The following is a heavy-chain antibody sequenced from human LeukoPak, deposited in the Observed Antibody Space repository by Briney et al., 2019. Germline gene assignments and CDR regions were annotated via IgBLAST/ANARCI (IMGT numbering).Heavy chain of an antibody. CDR2: INHSGST. CDR3: ARLRPSSGWFRDYYYMDV. V-gene: IGHV4-34*01. J-gene: IGHJ6*03. Sequence: SETLSLTCAVYGGSFSGYYWSWIRQPPGKGLEWIGEINHSGSTNYNPSLKSRVTISLDTSKNQFSLKLSFVTAADTAVYYCARLRPSSGWFRDYYYMDVWGKGTTVTISS. CDR1: GGSFSGYY. D-gene: IGHD6-19*01.